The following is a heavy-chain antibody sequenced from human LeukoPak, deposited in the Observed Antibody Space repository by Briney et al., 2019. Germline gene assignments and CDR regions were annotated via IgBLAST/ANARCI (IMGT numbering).Heavy chain of an antibody. CDR2: IYPGDSDT. V-gene: IGHV5-51*01. Sequence: PGGSLRLSCKGSGYSFTTYWIGWVRQMPGKGLEWMEIIYPGDSDTRYSPSFQGQVTISADKSINTAYLQWSSLKASDTAMYYCARHKGFDIWGQGTMVTVSS. J-gene: IGHJ3*02. CDR1: GYSFTTYW. CDR3: ARHKGFDI.